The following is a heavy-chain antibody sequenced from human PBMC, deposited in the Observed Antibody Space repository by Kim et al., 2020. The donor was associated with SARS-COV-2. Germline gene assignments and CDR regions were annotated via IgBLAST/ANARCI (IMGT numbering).Heavy chain of an antibody. J-gene: IGHJ6*02. CDR1: GGTFSSYA. Sequence: SVKVSCKASGGTFSSYAISWVRQAPGQGLEWMGGIIPIFGTANYAQKFQGRVTITADESTSTAYMELSSLRSEDTAVYYCAREGNVLRHFDGAGNYYYSGMDVWGQGTTVTVSS. V-gene: IGHV1-69*13. CDR3: AREGNVLRHFDGAGNYYYSGMDV. CDR2: IIPIFGTA. D-gene: IGHD3-9*01.